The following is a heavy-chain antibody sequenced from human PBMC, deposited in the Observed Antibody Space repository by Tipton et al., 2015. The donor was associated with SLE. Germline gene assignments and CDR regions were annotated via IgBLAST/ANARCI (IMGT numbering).Heavy chain of an antibody. CDR1: GFTFSGFR. CDR3: ARDVGYCASSSCYYFDY. V-gene: IGHV3-21*01. Sequence: SLRLSCAASGFTFSGFRLTWVRQAPGKGLEWVSSISSSGNYIFYADSVRGRFTISRDNAKSSLYLQMNSLRAEDTALYYCARDVGYCASSSCYYFDYWGQGTLVTVSS. D-gene: IGHD2-2*01. J-gene: IGHJ4*02. CDR2: ISSSGNYI.